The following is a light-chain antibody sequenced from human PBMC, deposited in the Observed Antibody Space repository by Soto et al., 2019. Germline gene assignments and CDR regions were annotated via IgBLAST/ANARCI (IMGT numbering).Light chain of an antibody. CDR1: QSVSSR. CDR2: GAS. V-gene: IGKV3-20*01. Sequence: EIVWTQSPATLSLSPGERATLSCRASQSVSSRLAWYQQKPGQAPRLLISGASSRATGIPDRFSGSGSGTDFTLTISRLEPEDFALYYCQHYVERSPITFGQGTRLEIK. J-gene: IGKJ5*01. CDR3: QHYVERSPIT.